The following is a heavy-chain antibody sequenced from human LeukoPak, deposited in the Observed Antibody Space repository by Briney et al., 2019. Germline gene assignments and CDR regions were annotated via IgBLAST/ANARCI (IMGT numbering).Heavy chain of an antibody. CDR2: ISGSGGST. CDR3: AKEGNYYDSSGYYYGEGYFDY. Sequence: PGGSLRLSCAASGFTFSSYAMSWVRQAPGKGLEWVSAISGSGGSTYYADSVKGRFTISRDNSKNTLYLQMNSLRAEDTAVYYCAKEGNYYDSSGYYYGEGYFDYWGQGTLVTVSS. V-gene: IGHV3-23*01. CDR1: GFTFSSYA. J-gene: IGHJ4*02. D-gene: IGHD3-22*01.